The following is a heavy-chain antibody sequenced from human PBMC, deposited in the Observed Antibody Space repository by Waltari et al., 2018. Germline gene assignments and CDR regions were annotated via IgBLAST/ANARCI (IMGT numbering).Heavy chain of an antibody. CDR3: AKGSNCSGGSCSTKYYYYYYMDV. Sequence: EVQLVESGGGLVQPGGSLRLSCAASGFTFSSYAMSWVRQAPGKGLEWDSAISGSGGSTYYADSVKGRFTISRDNSKNTLYLQMNSLRAEDTAVYYCAKGSNCSGGSCSTKYYYYYYMDVWGKGTTVTVSS. V-gene: IGHV3-23*04. J-gene: IGHJ6*03. CDR1: GFTFSSYA. D-gene: IGHD2-15*01. CDR2: ISGSGGST.